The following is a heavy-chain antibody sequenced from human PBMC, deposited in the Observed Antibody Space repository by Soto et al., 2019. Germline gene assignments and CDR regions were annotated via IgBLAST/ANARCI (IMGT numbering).Heavy chain of an antibody. Sequence: GGSLRLSCAASGFTFSSYGMHWVRQAPGKGLEWVAVISYDGSNKYYADSVKGRFTISRDNSKNTLYLQMNSLRAEDTAVYYCAKVVDYGDSWGSIDYWGQGTLVTVSS. D-gene: IGHD4-17*01. CDR3: AKVVDYGDSWGSIDY. V-gene: IGHV3-30*18. CDR2: ISYDGSNK. CDR1: GFTFSSYG. J-gene: IGHJ4*02.